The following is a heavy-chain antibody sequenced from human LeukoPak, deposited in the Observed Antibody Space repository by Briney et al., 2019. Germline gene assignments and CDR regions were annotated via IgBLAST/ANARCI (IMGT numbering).Heavy chain of an antibody. CDR2: ISSSGSII. Sequence: GGSLRLSCAASGFTFSDYYMSWIRQAPGKGLEWVSYISSSGSIIHYADSVKGRFTISRDSAKNSLWLQMNSLRAEDTAVYYCARRGYSYGLDYWGQGTLVTVSS. CDR3: ARRGYSYGLDY. V-gene: IGHV3-11*04. J-gene: IGHJ4*02. D-gene: IGHD5-18*01. CDR1: GFTFSDYY.